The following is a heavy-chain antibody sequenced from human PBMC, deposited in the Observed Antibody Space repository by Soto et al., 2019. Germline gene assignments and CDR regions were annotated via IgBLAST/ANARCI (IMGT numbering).Heavy chain of an antibody. V-gene: IGHV3-23*01. CDR1: GFTFTYYA. J-gene: IGHJ4*02. CDR3: AKDRDYPRDQFHY. CDR2: ISANGQGI. Sequence: LRLSCTASGFTFTYYAFSWVRQAPGKGLEWVSAISANGQGIYYADSVRGRFTISRDNSKNTVFLHMDSLRAEDTAVYYCAKDRDYPRDQFHYWGQGTLVTVSS. D-gene: IGHD2-2*01.